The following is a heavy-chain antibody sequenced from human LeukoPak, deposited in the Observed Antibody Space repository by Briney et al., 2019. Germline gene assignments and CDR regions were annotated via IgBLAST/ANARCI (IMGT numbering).Heavy chain of an antibody. D-gene: IGHD2-21*01. V-gene: IGHV3-23*01. CDR2: ISGSGGST. CDR1: GFTFSSYA. Sequence: GGSLRLSCAASGFTFSSYAMSWVRQAPGKGLEWVSAISGSGGSTYDADSVKGRFTISRDNSKNTLYLQMNSLRAEDTAVYYCAKVVHIVVVNDAFDIWGQGTMVTVSS. CDR3: AKVVHIVVVNDAFDI. J-gene: IGHJ3*02.